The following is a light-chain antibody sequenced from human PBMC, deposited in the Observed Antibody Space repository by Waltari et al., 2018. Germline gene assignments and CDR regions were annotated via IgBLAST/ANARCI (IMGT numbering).Light chain of an antibody. CDR2: GES. CDR1: QSLRSTY. Sequence: EIVLTQSPGTLSLSPGERAPLSCRASQSLRSTYLAWYQQKPGQAPRLLIYGESTRATGIPDRFSGSGSETDFTLTITRLELEDFAVYYCHQYGSSAGAFGQGTKVEIK. V-gene: IGKV3-20*01. CDR3: HQYGSSAGA. J-gene: IGKJ1*01.